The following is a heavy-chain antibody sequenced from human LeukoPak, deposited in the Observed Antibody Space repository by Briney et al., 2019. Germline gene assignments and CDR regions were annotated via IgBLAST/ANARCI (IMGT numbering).Heavy chain of an antibody. CDR1: GFTFSSYE. CDR2: ISSSGSTI. V-gene: IGHV3-48*03. Sequence: GGSLRLSCAASGFTFSSYEMNWVRQAPGKGLEWVSYISSSGSTIYYADSVKGRFTISRDNAKNSLYLQMNSLRAEDMAVYYCARDGGIAVAGQGPLDYWGQGTLVTVSS. J-gene: IGHJ4*02. D-gene: IGHD6-19*01. CDR3: ARDGGIAVAGQGPLDY.